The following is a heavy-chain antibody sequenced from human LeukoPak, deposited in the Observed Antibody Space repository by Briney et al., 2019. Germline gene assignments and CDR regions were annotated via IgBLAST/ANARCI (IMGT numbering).Heavy chain of an antibody. V-gene: IGHV4-31*03. CDR2: IYYSGST. CDR1: GGSISSGGYY. CDR3: AREAEVATIRLIDY. Sequence: SETLSLTCTVSGGSISSGGYYWSWIRQHPGKGLEWIGYIYYSGSTYYNPSLKSRVTISVDTSKNQFSLKLSSVTAADTAAYYCAREAEVATIRLIDYWGQGTLVTVSS. D-gene: IGHD5-12*01. J-gene: IGHJ4*02.